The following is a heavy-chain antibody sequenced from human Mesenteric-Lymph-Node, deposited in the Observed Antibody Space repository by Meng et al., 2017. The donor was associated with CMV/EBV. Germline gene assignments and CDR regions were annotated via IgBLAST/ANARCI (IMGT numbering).Heavy chain of an antibody. J-gene: IGHJ4*02. D-gene: IGHD3-3*01. V-gene: IGHV3-7*01. Sequence: GESLKISCAASGFTVSSNYMSWVRQAPGKGLEWVANIKQDGSEKYYVDSVKGRFTISRDNANNSLYLQMNSLRAEDTAVYYCARSRGGLSVTIFGVALDYWGQGTLVTVSS. CDR1: GFTVSSNY. CDR3: ARSRGGLSVTIFGVALDY. CDR2: IKQDGSEK.